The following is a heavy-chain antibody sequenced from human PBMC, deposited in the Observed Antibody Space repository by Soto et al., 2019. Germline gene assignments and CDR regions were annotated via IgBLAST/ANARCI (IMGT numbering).Heavy chain of an antibody. J-gene: IGHJ4*02. Sequence: SETLSLTCTVSGGSISSGGYYWSWIRQHPGKGLEWIGYIYYSGSTYYNPSLKSRVTISVDTSKNQFSLKLSSVTAADTAVYYCATLSLPGYSSSWYRTVDYWGQGTLVTVSS. CDR1: GGSISSGGYY. D-gene: IGHD6-13*01. V-gene: IGHV4-31*03. CDR2: IYYSGST. CDR3: ATLSLPGYSSSWYRTVDY.